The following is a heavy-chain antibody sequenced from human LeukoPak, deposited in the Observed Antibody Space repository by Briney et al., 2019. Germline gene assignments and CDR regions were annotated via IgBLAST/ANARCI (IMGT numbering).Heavy chain of an antibody. J-gene: IGHJ4*02. CDR2: IYSSGTT. V-gene: IGHV4-39*06. CDR1: GGSVHSYDHY. CDR3: ARGPRVKYYYDSSGYYTPWDY. Sequence: SDTLSLTCTVCGGSVHSYDHYWAWIRQPPGKGLEWMGTIYSSGTTSYNPSLKSRVTISVDTPKNPFALKLSSVAASDTAVYYCARGPRVKYYYDSSGYYTPWDYWGQGTLVTVSS. D-gene: IGHD3-22*01.